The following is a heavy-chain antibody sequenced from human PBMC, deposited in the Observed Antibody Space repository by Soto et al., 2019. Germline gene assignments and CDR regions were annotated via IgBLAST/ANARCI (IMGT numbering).Heavy chain of an antibody. J-gene: IGHJ6*02. Sequence: QITLKESGPTLVRPTHTLTLTXXFSGFSLSTSGVGVGWIRQSPGKALEWLALIFWDDDKRYSPSLKSRLSITKGTSKTQVVLTMTKMDPVDAGTYYCTHHGYYSYGMDVWGQGTTVTVSS. V-gene: IGHV2-5*02. CDR2: IFWDDDK. CDR1: GFSLSTSGVG. CDR3: THHGYYSYGMDV.